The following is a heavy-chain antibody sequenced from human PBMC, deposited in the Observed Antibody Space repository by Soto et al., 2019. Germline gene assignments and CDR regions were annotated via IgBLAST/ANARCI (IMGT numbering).Heavy chain of an antibody. D-gene: IGHD1-7*01. CDR3: AKDPSPNWNYGYFDY. Sequence: PGGSLRLSCAASGFTFDYYAMHGVRQAPGKGLEWVSGISWNSGSIGYADSVKGRSTISRDDAKNSLYLQMNSLRAEDTALYYCAKDPSPNWNYGYFDYWGQGTLVTVSS. V-gene: IGHV3-9*01. CDR2: ISWNSGSI. J-gene: IGHJ4*02. CDR1: GFTFDYYA.